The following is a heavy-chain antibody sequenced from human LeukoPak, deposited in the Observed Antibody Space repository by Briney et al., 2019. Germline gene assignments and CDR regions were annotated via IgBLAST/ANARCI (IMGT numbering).Heavy chain of an antibody. D-gene: IGHD3-10*01. Sequence: SQTLSLTCTVSGVSISSGGYFWRWIRQPAGKGLEWIARFFASGGTNYNPSLQRRGTISVDTSKNQFSLKLSSVTAADTAVYYCARVLWFGELSHWFDPWGQGTLVTVSS. CDR1: GVSISSGGYF. V-gene: IGHV4-61*02. CDR3: ARVLWFGELSHWFDP. J-gene: IGHJ5*02. CDR2: FFASGGT.